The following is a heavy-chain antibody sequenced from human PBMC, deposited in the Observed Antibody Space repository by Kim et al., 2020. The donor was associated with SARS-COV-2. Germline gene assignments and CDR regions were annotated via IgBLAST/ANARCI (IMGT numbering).Heavy chain of an antibody. CDR3: ARDGPSSGWYFFDY. D-gene: IGHD6-19*01. V-gene: IGHV1-3*01. Sequence: ASVKVSCKASGYTFTSYAMHWVRQAPGQRLEWMGWINAGNGNTKYSQKFQGRVTITRDTSASTAYMELSSLRSEDTAVYYCARDGPSSGWYFFDYWGQGTLVTVSS. CDR1: GYTFTSYA. CDR2: INAGNGNT. J-gene: IGHJ4*02.